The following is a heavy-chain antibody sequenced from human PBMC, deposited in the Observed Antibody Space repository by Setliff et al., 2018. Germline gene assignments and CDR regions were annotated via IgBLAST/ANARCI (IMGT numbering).Heavy chain of an antibody. CDR1: GFSFSNYA. D-gene: IGHD3-3*01. V-gene: IGHV3-30*01. J-gene: IGHJ4*02. CDR3: ARDFGPSKNYNFWSGYVDY. CDR2: ISYDGINK. Sequence: GGSLRLSCAASGFSFSNYAMHWVRQAPGKGLEWVAVISYDGINKYYADFMKGRFTISRDNSKNTLYLQMNSLRAEDTAVYYCARDFGPSKNYNFWSGYVDYWGQGTLVTVSS.